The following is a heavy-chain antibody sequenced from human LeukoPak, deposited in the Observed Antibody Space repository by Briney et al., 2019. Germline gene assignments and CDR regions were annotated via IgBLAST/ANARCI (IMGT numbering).Heavy chain of an antibody. Sequence: PSETLSLTCAVSGYSISSGYCWGWIRQPPGKGLEWIGSIYRSGSTYYNPSLKSRVTISVDTSKNQFSLKLSSVTAADTAVYYCARRIGQGSGSYYPDYWGQGTLVTVSS. CDR2: IYRSGST. D-gene: IGHD3-10*01. J-gene: IGHJ4*02. CDR1: GYSISSGYC. V-gene: IGHV4-38-2*01. CDR3: ARRIGQGSGSYYPDY.